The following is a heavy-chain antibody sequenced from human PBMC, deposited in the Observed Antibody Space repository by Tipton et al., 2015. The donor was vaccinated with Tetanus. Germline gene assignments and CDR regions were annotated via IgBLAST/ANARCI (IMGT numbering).Heavy chain of an antibody. CDR1: GGSVSSGSYY. CDR3: VRAAYYYDSSGYYAGEGGWFDP. D-gene: IGHD3-22*01. J-gene: IGHJ5*02. V-gene: IGHV4-61*01. CDR2: IYYSGST. Sequence: TLTLTCTVSGGSVSSGSYYWSWIRQPPGKGLEWIGYIYYSGSTNYNPSLKSRVTISVDTSKNQFSLKLSSVTAADTAVYYCVRAAYYYDSSGYYAGEGGWFDPWGQGTLVTVSS.